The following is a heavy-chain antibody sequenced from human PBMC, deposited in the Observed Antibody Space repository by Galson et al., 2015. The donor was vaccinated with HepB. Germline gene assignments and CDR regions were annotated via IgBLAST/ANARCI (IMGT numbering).Heavy chain of an antibody. V-gene: IGHV4-34*01. CDR3: ARDYSGGNSRGYGMDV. CDR1: GGSFSGYY. CDR2: INHSGST. Sequence: SETLSLTCAVYGGSFSGYYWSWIRQPPGKGLEWIGEINHSGSTNYNPSLKSRVTISVDTSKNQFSLKLSSVTAADTAVYYCARDYSGGNSRGYGMDVWGQGATVTVSS. D-gene: IGHD4-23*01. J-gene: IGHJ6*02.